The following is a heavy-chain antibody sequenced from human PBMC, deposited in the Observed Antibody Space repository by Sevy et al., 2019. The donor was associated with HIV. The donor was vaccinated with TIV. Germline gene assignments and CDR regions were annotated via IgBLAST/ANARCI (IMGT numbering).Heavy chain of an antibody. CDR2: IYYSGST. D-gene: IGHD3-22*01. J-gene: IGHJ2*01. CDR1: GGSISSYY. V-gene: IGHV4-59*01. Sequence: SETLSLTCTVSGGSISSYYWSWIRQPPGKGLEWIGYIYYSGSTNYNPSLKSRVTISVDTSKNQFSLKLSSVTAADTAVYYCARGGYYYDSSRYWDWYFDLWGRGTLVTVSS. CDR3: ARGGYYYDSSRYWDWYFDL.